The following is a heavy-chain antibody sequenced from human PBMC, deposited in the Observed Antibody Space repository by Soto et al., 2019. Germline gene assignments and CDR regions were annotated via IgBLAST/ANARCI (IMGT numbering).Heavy chain of an antibody. D-gene: IGHD1-26*01. CDR3: ARAPIGAGMDV. J-gene: IGHJ6*03. Sequence: SETLSLTCSVSSGSISSRNWWNWVRQPPGKGLEWIGEIYHSGTANYSPSLESRVTMSVDKSNNQIFLKLSSVTAADTAVYYCARAPIGAGMDVRGKGTKVTVSS. CDR1: SGSISSRNW. CDR2: IYHSGTA. V-gene: IGHV4-4*02.